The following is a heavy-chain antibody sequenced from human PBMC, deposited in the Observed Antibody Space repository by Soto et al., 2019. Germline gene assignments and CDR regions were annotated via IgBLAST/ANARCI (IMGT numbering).Heavy chain of an antibody. CDR3: GKVLVGATGHTDSDS. D-gene: IGHD2-15*01. V-gene: IGHV4-39*01. CDR2: IDYNGVT. CDR1: GGSIYRSGYY. Sequence: SETLSLTCTVSGGSIYRSGYYWVWIRQPPGRGLEWIGNIDYNGVTYSNPSLKSRVTISRDTSKNQFSLKLTSVTAADTALYYCGKVLVGATGHTDSDSWGPGTLVTVS. J-gene: IGHJ4*02.